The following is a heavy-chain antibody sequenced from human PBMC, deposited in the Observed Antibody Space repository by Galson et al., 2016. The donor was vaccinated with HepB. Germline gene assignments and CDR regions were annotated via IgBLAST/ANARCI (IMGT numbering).Heavy chain of an antibody. CDR2: ISYDGSNK. CDR3: AKGAEQWLVPGYFDY. Sequence: SLRLSCAVSGFTFSSYAMHWVRQAPGKGLEWVAVISYDGSNKYHADSVKGRFTISRDNSKNTLYLQMNRLRAEDTAVYYCAKGAEQWLVPGYFDYWGQGTLVTVSS. CDR1: GFTFSSYA. V-gene: IGHV3-30-3*01. D-gene: IGHD6-19*01. J-gene: IGHJ4*02.